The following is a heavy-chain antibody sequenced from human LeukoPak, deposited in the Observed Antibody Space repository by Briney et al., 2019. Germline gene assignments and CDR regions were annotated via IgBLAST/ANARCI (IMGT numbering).Heavy chain of an antibody. J-gene: IGHJ5*02. CDR2: INPNRGGT. V-gene: IGHV1-2*06. CDR3: ARDRIAAAGQLYNWFDP. CDR1: GYTFTGYY. D-gene: IGHD6-13*01. Sequence: ASVKDSCKASGYTFTGYYMHWVRQAPGQGLEWMGRINPNRGGTNYVQKFQGRATMTRDTSISTAYMELSRLRSDDTAVYYCARDRIAAAGQLYNWFDPWGQGTLVTVSS.